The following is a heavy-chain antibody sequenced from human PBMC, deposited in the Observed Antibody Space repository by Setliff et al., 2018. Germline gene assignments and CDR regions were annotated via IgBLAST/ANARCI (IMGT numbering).Heavy chain of an antibody. D-gene: IGHD3-10*01. CDR3: ARIHLLLWFGELLSGWFDP. CDR1: GGSISSSSYY. Sequence: SETLSLTCTVSGGSISSSSYYWGWIRQPPGKRLEWIGSIYYSGSTYYNPSLKSRVTISVDTSKNQFSLKLSSVTAADTAVYYCARIHLLLWFGELLSGWFDPWGQGTLVTVSS. V-gene: IGHV4-39*07. J-gene: IGHJ5*02. CDR2: IYYSGST.